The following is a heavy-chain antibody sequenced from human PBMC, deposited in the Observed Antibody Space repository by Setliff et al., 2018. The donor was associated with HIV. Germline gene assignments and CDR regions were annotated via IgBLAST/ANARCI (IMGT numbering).Heavy chain of an antibody. CDR3: AKEGGYYGSGSYLFFGY. D-gene: IGHD3-10*01. Sequence: LSCAASGFTFSTYGMSWVRQAPGKGLEWVSVISGSGGSTYYGDSVKGRFTISRDNSKNTLYLQMNSLRAEDTAVYYCAKEGGYYGSGSYLFFGYWGQGNLVTVSS. J-gene: IGHJ4*02. V-gene: IGHV3-23*01. CDR1: GFTFSTYG. CDR2: ISGSGGST.